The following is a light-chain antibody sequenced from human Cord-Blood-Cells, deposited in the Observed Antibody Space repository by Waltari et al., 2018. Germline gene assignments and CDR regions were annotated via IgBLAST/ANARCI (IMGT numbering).Light chain of an antibody. CDR2: EVS. J-gene: IGLJ2*01. Sequence: QSALTQPASVSGSPGQSITISCTGTNSDVGGYNYVSWYQQHPGKAPELMIYEVSNRPSGVSNRFSGSKAGNTASLTISGLQAEDEADYYCSSYTSSSTVVFGGGTKLTVL. CDR3: SSYTSSSTVV. CDR1: NSDVGGYNY. V-gene: IGLV2-14*01.